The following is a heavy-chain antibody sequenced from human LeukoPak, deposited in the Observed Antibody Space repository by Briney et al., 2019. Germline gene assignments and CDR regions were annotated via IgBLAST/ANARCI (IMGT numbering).Heavy chain of an antibody. V-gene: IGHV1-8*01. Sequence: ASVKVSCKASGFTFTSYDINWVRQASGQGLEWMGWMNPNNGNTGYAQKFQGRVTMTRDTSISTAYMELRGLSSEDTAVYYCVRDGEGVAISVNYWFDPWGQGTLVTASS. D-gene: IGHD3-10*01. CDR3: VRDGEGVAISVNYWFDP. CDR1: GFTFTSYD. J-gene: IGHJ5*02. CDR2: MNPNNGNT.